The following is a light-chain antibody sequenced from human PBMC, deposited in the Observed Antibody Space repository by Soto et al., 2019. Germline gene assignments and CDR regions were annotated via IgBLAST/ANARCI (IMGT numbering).Light chain of an antibody. J-gene: IGKJ5*01. CDR3: QQYNNWPTIT. V-gene: IGKV3-15*01. CDR1: QSFRSN. Sequence: EIVMTQSPATLSVSPGEGATLSCRASQSFRSNLAWHPQKPCQAPRLLIYGASTRATGVPARFSGSGSGTEFTLTISSLQSEDSAVYYCQQYNNWPTITFGQGTRLEIK. CDR2: GAS.